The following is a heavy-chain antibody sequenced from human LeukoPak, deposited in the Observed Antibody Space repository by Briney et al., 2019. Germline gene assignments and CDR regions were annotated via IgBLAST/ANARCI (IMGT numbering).Heavy chain of an antibody. D-gene: IGHD2-21*02. Sequence: KSSETLSLTCTVSGGSISSSSYYWGWIRQPPGKGLEWIGSIYYSGSTYYNPSLKSRVTISVDTSKNQFSLKLSSVTAADTAVYYCARAPDGDSPYFDYWGQGTLVTVSP. J-gene: IGHJ4*02. CDR1: GGSISSSSYY. CDR2: IYYSGST. V-gene: IGHV4-39*07. CDR3: ARAPDGDSPYFDY.